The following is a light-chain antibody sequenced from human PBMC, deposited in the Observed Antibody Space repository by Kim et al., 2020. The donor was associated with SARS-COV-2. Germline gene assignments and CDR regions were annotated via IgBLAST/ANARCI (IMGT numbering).Light chain of an antibody. CDR1: QSIGTW. CDR3: QQYNRSPGLT. V-gene: IGKV1-5*03. CDR2: EAS. Sequence: DIQMTQSPSTLSVSVGDRVTITCRASQSIGTWLAWYQQKPGKAPRLLIYEASNLDSGVPSRFSGSGSGTEFTLTISSLQTDDFATYSCQQYNRSPGLTFGGGTKVDIK. J-gene: IGKJ4*01.